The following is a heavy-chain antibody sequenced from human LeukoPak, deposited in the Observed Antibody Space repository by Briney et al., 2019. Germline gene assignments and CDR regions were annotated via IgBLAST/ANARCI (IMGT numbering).Heavy chain of an antibody. CDR3: ARAAAGRWYFDL. V-gene: IGHV4-31*03. CDR2: IYYSGNT. J-gene: IGHJ2*01. CDR1: GGSISSGGYY. Sequence: SETLSLTCTVSGGSISSGGYYWSWIRQHPGKGLEWIGYIYYSGNTYYNPSLKSRVTISVDTSKNQFSLKLSSVTAADTAVYYCARAAAGRWYFDLWGRGTLVTVSS. D-gene: IGHD6-13*01.